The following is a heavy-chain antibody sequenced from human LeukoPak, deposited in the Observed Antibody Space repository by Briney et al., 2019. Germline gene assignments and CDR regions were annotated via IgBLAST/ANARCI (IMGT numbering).Heavy chain of an antibody. D-gene: IGHD3-3*01. CDR1: GFTFSSYW. CDR3: ARLFWSGLDAFDI. J-gene: IGHJ3*02. V-gene: IGHV3-74*01. Sequence: GGSLRLSCAASGFTFSSYWMHWVRQAPGKRLVWVSRINSDGSSTSYADSVKGRFTISRDNAKNTLYLQMNSLRAEDTAVYYCARLFWSGLDAFDIWGQGTMVTVSS. CDR2: INSDGSST.